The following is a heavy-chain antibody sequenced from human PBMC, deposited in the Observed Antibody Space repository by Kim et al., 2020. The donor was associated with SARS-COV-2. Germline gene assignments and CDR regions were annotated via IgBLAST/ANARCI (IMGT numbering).Heavy chain of an antibody. CDR1: EFTFSNHG. D-gene: IGHD6-19*01. V-gene: IGHV3-33*01. CDR2: VWHDGINK. CDR3: AGDEGRSSGSRLFYYYGVDV. J-gene: IGHJ6*02. Sequence: GGSLRLSCAASEFTFSNHGMHWVRQAPGKGLEWVAYVWHDGINKYYADSVKGRFTISRDNSKNTLYLQMNSLRVEDTAVYYCAGDEGRSSGSRLFYYYGVDVWGQGTTVTVSS.